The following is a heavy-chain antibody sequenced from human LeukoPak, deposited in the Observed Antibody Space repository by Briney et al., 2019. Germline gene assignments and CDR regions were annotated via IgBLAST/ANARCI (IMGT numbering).Heavy chain of an antibody. D-gene: IGHD5-18*01. CDR3: ARGGYGTGIDY. CDR2: INSGGSST. J-gene: IGHJ4*02. CDR1: QFTFSNYW. Sequence: GGSLRLSCAASQFTFSNYWMHWVRHAPGKGLVWLSYINSGGSSTTYADSVKGRFTISRDNAKNTLYLQMNSLRAEDTAVYYCARGGYGTGIDYWGQGALVTVSS. V-gene: IGHV3-74*01.